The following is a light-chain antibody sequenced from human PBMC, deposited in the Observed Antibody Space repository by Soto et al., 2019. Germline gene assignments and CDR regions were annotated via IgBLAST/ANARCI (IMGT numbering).Light chain of an antibody. Sequence: EIVMTQSPATLSVSPGERATLSCRASQSVSSNLAWYQQKPGQAPRLLMYGASTRATGIPARFSGSGSGTEFTLTISSLQSEDFAVYYCQQYNNWPRTFGQGIKVEIK. J-gene: IGKJ1*01. CDR3: QQYNNWPRT. CDR1: QSVSSN. CDR2: GAS. V-gene: IGKV3-15*01.